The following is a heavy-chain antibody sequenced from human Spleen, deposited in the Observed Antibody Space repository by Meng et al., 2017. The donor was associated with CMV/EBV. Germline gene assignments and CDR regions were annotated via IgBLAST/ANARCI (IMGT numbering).Heavy chain of an antibody. CDR1: GVSFSGFY. CDR3: ARRGSSWYYFDS. V-gene: IGHV4-34*01. D-gene: IGHD6-13*01. Sequence: SETLSLTCAVYGVSFSGFYWNWIRQPPGKGLEWIGEINHSGSTKYNSSLESRVTISVDTSKKQFSLKLYSVTATDTDVYYCARRGSSWYYFDSWGQGKMVTVSS. CDR2: INHSGST. J-gene: IGHJ4*02.